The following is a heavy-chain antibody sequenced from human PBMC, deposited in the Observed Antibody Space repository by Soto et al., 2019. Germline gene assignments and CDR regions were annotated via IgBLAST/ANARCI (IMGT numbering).Heavy chain of an antibody. D-gene: IGHD3-9*01. CDR3: ARQSYYDVLTGYLNWFDS. Sequence: PGESLKISCKGSGFSFNSYWIGWVRQMPGKGLEWMGIISPIDSDTRYSPSFEGQVTISADNSINTAYLQWGSLKASDTGIYYCARQSYYDVLTGYLNWFDSWGRGTQVTVSS. CDR2: ISPIDSDT. V-gene: IGHV5-51*01. CDR1: GFSFNSYW. J-gene: IGHJ5*01.